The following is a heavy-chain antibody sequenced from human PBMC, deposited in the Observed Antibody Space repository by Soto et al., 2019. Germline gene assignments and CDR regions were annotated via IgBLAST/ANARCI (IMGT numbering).Heavy chain of an antibody. CDR1: GFTFGDYA. CDR2: IRSKAYGGTT. D-gene: IGHD2-15*01. V-gene: IGHV3-49*04. CDR3: TSAAADC. Sequence: GGSLRLSCTASGFTFGDYAMSWVRQAPGKGLEWVGFIRSKAYGGTTEYAASVKGRFTISRDDSKSIAYLQMNSLKTEDTAVYYCTSAAADCWGQGTLVTVSS. J-gene: IGHJ4*02.